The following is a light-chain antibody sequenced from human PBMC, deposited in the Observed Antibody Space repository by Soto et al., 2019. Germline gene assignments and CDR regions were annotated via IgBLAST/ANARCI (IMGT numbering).Light chain of an antibody. CDR2: DVS. CDR3: SSYTGSSTPVV. V-gene: IGLV2-14*01. CDR1: SSDVGGYNY. J-gene: IGLJ2*01. Sequence: QSALTQPASVSGSPGQSITISCTGTSSDVGGYNYVSWYQPHPGKAPKLMIYDVSNRPSVVSNRFSGAKSGNTAALTISGLQAEDEGDYYCSSYTGSSTPVVFGGGTKLTVL.